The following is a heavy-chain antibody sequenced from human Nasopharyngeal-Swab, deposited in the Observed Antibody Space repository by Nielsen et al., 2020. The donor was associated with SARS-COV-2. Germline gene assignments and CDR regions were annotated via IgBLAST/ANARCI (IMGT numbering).Heavy chain of an antibody. CDR3: AGMIIENDAFDI. J-gene: IGHJ3*02. CDR1: GYNYTNHH. D-gene: IGHD3-22*01. V-gene: IGHV1-2*06. Sequence: ASVKVSCKASGYNYTNHHIHWVRQAPAQGLEWMGLIHPDGGSKIYAQNFQGRVTMTSDTSLNTAYMELSRLTSDDTAVYYCAGMIIENDAFDIWDQGTAVTVSS. CDR2: IHPDGGSK.